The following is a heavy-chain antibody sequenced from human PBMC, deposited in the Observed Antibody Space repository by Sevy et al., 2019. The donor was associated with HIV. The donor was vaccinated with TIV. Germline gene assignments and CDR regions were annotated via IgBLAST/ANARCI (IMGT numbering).Heavy chain of an antibody. CDR1: GGSINSDH. Sequence: SETLSLTCTVSGGSINSDHWNWIRQPPGKGLEWIGYVYYIGGTNYNPSLKNRVTISVDRTKNRFSLKLTSVTAADTAGYYCARRNDFAIWGQGTMVTVSS. J-gene: IGHJ3*02. CDR2: VYYIGGT. V-gene: IGHV4-59*08. CDR3: ARRNDFAI.